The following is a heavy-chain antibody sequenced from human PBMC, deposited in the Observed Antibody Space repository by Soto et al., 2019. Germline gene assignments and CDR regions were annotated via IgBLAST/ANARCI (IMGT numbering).Heavy chain of an antibody. Sequence: QVQLVQSGAEVKKPGSSVKVSCKASGGTFSSYAISWVRQAPGQGLEWMGGIIPIFGTANYAQKFQGRVTITADESTSTAYMELSSLRSEDTAVYYCARDRPDSSSHIDPYWYFDLWGRGTLVTVSS. CDR2: IIPIFGTA. V-gene: IGHV1-69*01. D-gene: IGHD6-13*01. J-gene: IGHJ2*01. CDR3: ARDRPDSSSHIDPYWYFDL. CDR1: GGTFSSYA.